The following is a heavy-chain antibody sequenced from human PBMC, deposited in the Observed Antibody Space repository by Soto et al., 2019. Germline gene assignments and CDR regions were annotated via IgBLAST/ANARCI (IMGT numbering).Heavy chain of an antibody. CDR1: GFALTALS. J-gene: IGHJ6*04. V-gene: IGHV1-24*01. CDR3: ASRNHNFSMDV. D-gene: IGHD3-3*01. Sequence: ASVKVSCKVSGFALTALSMHWVRLAPGKGLEWMGGFDPEDGGPIFAQNFQGRVTMTADTSTDTAYMELSSLRSEDTAVYYCASRNHNFSMDVWGKGTTVTVSS. CDR2: FDPEDGGP.